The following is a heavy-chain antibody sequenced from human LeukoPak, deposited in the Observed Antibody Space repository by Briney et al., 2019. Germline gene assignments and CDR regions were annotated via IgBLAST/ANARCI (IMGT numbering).Heavy chain of an antibody. V-gene: IGHV3-30*02. D-gene: IGHD5-18*01. J-gene: IGHJ4*02. CDR2: IRYDGSNK. CDR3: AKGRGYSYGYYFDY. CDR1: GFTFSSYG. Sequence: GGSLGLSCAASGFTFSSYGMHWVRQAPGKGLEWVAFIRYDGSNKYYADSVKGRFTISRDNSKNTLYLQMNSLRAEDTAVYYCAKGRGYSYGYYFDYWGQGTLVTVSS.